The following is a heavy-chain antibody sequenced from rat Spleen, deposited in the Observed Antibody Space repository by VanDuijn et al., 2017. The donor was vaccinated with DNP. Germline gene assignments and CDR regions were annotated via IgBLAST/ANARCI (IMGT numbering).Heavy chain of an antibody. Sequence: EVQLVESGGGLVQPGRSMKLSCAASGFTFSNYYMAWVSPAPTQGLEWVAYIRYYGCIPNYGDTVKGRYTISRDNAKNTLYLQMNSLRSEDTATYYCARQRGTFDYWGQGVMVTVSS. V-gene: IGHV5-22*01. CDR1: GFTFSNYY. CDR3: ARQRGTFDY. CDR2: IRYYGCIP. D-gene: IGHD1-5*01. J-gene: IGHJ2*01.